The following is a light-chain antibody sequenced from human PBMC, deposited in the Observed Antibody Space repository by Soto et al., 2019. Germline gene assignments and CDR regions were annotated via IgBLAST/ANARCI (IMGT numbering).Light chain of an antibody. CDR1: SGDVGAYNF. J-gene: IGLJ1*01. Sequence: QSVLTQPASVSGSPGQSITISCTGSSGDVGAYNFVSWYQHHPGRAPKLILYEVTTRPSGVSSRFSGSKSGNTASLTISGLQADDEATYYCSSYTSTNTPYVFGTGTKVTVL. CDR2: EVT. V-gene: IGLV2-14*01. CDR3: SSYTSTNTPYV.